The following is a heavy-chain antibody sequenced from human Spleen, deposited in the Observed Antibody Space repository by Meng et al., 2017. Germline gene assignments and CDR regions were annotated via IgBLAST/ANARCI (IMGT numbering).Heavy chain of an antibody. D-gene: IGHD3-9*01. CDR3: ARDLWELRYKAPFDP. Sequence: SETLSLTCTVSGASISTSNWWNWVRQPPGKGLEWSGEIYHSGSTNYNPSLKSRVTISVDKSKNQFSLKLSSVTAADTAVYFCARDLWELRYKAPFDPWGQGALVTVSS. CDR1: GASISTSNW. J-gene: IGHJ5*02. CDR2: IYHSGST. V-gene: IGHV4-4*02.